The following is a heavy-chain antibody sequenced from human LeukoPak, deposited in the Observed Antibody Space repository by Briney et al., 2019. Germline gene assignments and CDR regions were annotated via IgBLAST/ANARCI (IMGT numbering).Heavy chain of an antibody. Sequence: GGSLRLSCVVSGFTFSTSAMSWVRQSPGKGLEWVSGISESGGSTYYADSVKGRFTSSRDNSKNTLYLQMNNLRAEDTAAYYCAKGSFWGQGTLVTVSS. D-gene: IGHD3-10*01. V-gene: IGHV3-23*01. J-gene: IGHJ4*02. CDR3: AKGSF. CDR2: ISESGGST. CDR1: GFTFSTSA.